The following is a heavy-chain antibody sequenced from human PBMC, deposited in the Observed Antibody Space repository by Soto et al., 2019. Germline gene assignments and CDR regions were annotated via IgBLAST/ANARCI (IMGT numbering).Heavy chain of an antibody. D-gene: IGHD3-10*01. CDR1: GFTFDDYA. Sequence: GGSLRLSCAASGFTFDDYAMHWVRQAPGKGLEWVSGISWNSGSIGYADSVKGRFTISRDNAKNSLYLQMNSLRAEDTALYYCAKDGPDGQKGIWGQGTLVTVSS. CDR2: ISWNSGSI. J-gene: IGHJ4*02. V-gene: IGHV3-9*01. CDR3: AKDGPDGQKGI.